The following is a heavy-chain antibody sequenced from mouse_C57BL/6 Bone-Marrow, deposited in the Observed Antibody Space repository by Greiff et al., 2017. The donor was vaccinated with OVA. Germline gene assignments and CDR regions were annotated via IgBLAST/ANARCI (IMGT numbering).Heavy chain of an antibody. V-gene: IGHV1-80*01. CDR3: AREEGIYYYALFDY. CDR2: IYPGDGDT. Sequence: QVQLQQSGAELVKPGASVKISCKASGYAFSSYWMNWVKQRPGKGLEWIGQIYPGDGDTNYNGKFKGKATLTADKSSSTAYMQLSSLTSEDSAVYVCAREEGIYYYALFDYWGQGTTLTVSS. J-gene: IGHJ2*01. CDR1: GYAFSSYW. D-gene: IGHD1-1*01.